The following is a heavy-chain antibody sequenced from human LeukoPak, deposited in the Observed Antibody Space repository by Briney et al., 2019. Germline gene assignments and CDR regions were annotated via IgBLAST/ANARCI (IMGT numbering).Heavy chain of an antibody. CDR2: INHSGST. CDR1: GGSFSGYY. V-gene: IGHV4-34*01. J-gene: IGHJ6*03. D-gene: IGHD5-12*01. Sequence: SETLSLTCAVYGGSFSGYYWSWIRQPPGKGLEWIGEINHSGSTNYNPSLKSRVTISVDTSKNQFSLKLSSVTAVDTAVYYCATLYSGYDPSGYYMDVWGKGTTVTISS. CDR3: ATLYSGYDPSGYYMDV.